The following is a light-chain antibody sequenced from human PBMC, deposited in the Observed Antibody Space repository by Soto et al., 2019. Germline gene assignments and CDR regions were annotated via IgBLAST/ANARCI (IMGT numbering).Light chain of an antibody. J-gene: IGLJ2*01. CDR1: TSDVGGYNH. CDR3: SSYTNTNTLV. CDR2: DVN. Sequence: QSALIQPASVSGSPGQSITISCTGTTSDVGGYNHVSWFQQHPGKVPKLLIYDVNNRPSGVSNRFSGSKSGNTASLSISGRRAEDGADYYCSSYTNTNTLVFGGGTKLTV. V-gene: IGLV2-14*01.